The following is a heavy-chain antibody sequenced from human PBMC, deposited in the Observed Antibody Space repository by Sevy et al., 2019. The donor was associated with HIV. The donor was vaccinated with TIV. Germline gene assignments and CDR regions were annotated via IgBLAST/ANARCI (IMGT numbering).Heavy chain of an antibody. CDR3: ATSRSGYFDSSGYYIY. CDR2: IFPDDSDT. CDR1: GYSFTSHW. D-gene: IGHD3-22*01. J-gene: IGHJ4*02. Sequence: GESLKISCQGSGYSFTSHWIGWVRHMPGKGLEWMGIIFPDDSDTRYSPSFQGQVTFSADKSINTAYLQWSSLKASDTAMYYCATSRSGYFDSSGYYIYWGQGTRVTVSS. V-gene: IGHV5-51*01.